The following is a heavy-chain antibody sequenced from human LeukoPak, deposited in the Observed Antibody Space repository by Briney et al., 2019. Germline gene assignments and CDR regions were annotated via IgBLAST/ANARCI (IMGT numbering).Heavy chain of an antibody. CDR2: ISESGAST. CDR3: AKDVGKWESLHFFDY. J-gene: IGHJ4*02. CDR1: GFILSTNA. Sequence: GGSLRLSCLTSGFILSTNAMSWVRQAPGKGLEWISGISESGASTYYADSVKGRFTISRDDSRNTLYLQMNSLRGDDTAVYYCAKDVGKWESLHFFDYWGQGTLVTVSS. V-gene: IGHV3-23*01. D-gene: IGHD1-26*01.